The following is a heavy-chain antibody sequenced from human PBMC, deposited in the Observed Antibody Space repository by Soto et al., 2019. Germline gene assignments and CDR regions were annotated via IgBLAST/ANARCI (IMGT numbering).Heavy chain of an antibody. CDR1: GFTFSSYW. J-gene: IGHJ4*02. D-gene: IGHD4-4*01. CDR2: ISTDGSST. Sequence: EVQLVESGGGLVQPGGSLRLSCAASGFTFSSYWMRWVRQAPGKGLEWVSGISTDGSSTVYADSVKGRFTISIDNAKNMLYLQLTTVSAADTAVYYCTRGLNNYSYFDYWGQGTLVTVSS. V-gene: IGHV3-74*01. CDR3: TRGLNNYSYFDY.